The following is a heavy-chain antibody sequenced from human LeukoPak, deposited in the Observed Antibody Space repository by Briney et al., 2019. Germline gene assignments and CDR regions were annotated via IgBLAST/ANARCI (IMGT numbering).Heavy chain of an antibody. J-gene: IGHJ4*02. V-gene: IGHV4-4*02. Sequence: SGTLSLTCAVSGGSISSNNWWNWVRQPPGKGLEWIGEIYHSGSTIYNPSLKSRSYITVDKSNNQLSLRLTSVTAADTAIYYCARDLGSSTPRGYWGQGTLVTVSS. CDR1: GGSISSNNW. D-gene: IGHD6-13*01. CDR3: ARDLGSSTPRGY. CDR2: IYHSGST.